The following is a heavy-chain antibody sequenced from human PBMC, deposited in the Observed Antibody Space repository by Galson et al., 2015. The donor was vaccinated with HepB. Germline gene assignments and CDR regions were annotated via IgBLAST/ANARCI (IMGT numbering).Heavy chain of an antibody. D-gene: IGHD5-18*01. J-gene: IGHJ5*01. CDR2: ISGNGDST. CDR1: GFGFDTHA. Sequence: SLRLSCAASGFGFDTHAMSWVRQAPGKGLEWISGISGNGDSTFYGDSVKGRFTVSRDNSKNILFLQMNCLRAEDTGLYFCAKGYGLFETWGHGILVTVSS. CDR3: AKGYGLFET. V-gene: IGHV3-23*01.